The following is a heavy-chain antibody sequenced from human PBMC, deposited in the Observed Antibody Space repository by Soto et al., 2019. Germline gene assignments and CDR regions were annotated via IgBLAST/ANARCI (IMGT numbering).Heavy chain of an antibody. CDR3: SRVRQLVGYFYYYMDV. Sequence: QVPLLQSGAEVKKPGASVKVSCKASGYTFTNYGITWVRQAPGQGLEWMGWISAYNGDTHYTQRLQGRVTMTTDTSTSRAYMELRGLRSDDTAVYYWSRVRQLVGYFYYYMDVWGKGTTVTVSS. J-gene: IGHJ6*03. CDR1: GYTFTNYG. V-gene: IGHV1-18*01. CDR2: ISAYNGDT. D-gene: IGHD6-6*01.